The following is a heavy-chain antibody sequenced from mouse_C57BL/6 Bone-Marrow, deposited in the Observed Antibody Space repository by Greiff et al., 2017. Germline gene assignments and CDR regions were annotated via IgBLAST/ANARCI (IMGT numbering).Heavy chain of an antibody. CDR2: INPGDGAT. V-gene: IGHV1-80*01. D-gene: IGHD2-3*01. CDR1: GYSFSGYS. Sequence: HVHVKQSGAELVKPGASVKISCKASGYSFSGYSMNWVKQRPGKGLEWIGQINPGDGATNYNGKFKGKATLTADQSSSTAYMQLRSLTSKDSAVYFCARRWLLPHFDYWGQGTTLTVSS. J-gene: IGHJ2*01. CDR3: ARRWLLPHFDY.